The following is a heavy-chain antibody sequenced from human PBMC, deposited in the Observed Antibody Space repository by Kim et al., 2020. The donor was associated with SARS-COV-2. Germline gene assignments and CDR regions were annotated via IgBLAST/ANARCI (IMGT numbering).Heavy chain of an antibody. CDR3: ARDAPGNSLFDY. D-gene: IGHD5-18*01. CDR1: GDSVSSNSGV. J-gene: IGHJ4*02. CDR2: TYYRSRWHY. Sequence: SQTLSLTCAISGDSVSSNSGVWNWIRQSPSRGLEWPGRTYYRSRWHYDYAESVRGRIIINPDTPKNQFSLQLNSVTPEDTAVYFCARDAPGNSLFDYWGQGILVTVSS. V-gene: IGHV6-1*01.